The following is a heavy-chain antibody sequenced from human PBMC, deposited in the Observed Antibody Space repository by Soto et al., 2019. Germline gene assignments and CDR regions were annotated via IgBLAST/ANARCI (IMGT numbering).Heavy chain of an antibody. CDR2: IYYSGST. D-gene: IGHD3-3*01. CDR1: GGSISSGDYY. J-gene: IGHJ4*02. V-gene: IGHV4-30-4*01. CDR3: ARSSYYDFWSGYYHPDY. Sequence: PSETLSLTCTVSGGSISSGDYYWSWIRQPPGKGLEWIGYIYYSGSTYYNPSLKSRVTISVDTSKKQFSLKLSSVTAADTAVYYCARSSYYDFWSGYYHPDYWGQGTLVPVSS.